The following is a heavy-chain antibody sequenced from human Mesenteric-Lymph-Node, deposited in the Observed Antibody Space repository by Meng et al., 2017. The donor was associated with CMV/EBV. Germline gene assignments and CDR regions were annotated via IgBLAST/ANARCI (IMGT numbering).Heavy chain of an antibody. V-gene: IGHV3-33*06. Sequence: SGFVFGSYGLHWDRQAPGKGLEWVTLIWYDGSNKYYADSAKGRFTISRDNSKNMMYLQMNTLRAENTAVYYCAKDSGSSSSSYLLDSWGQGSLVTVSS. CDR2: IWYDGSNK. CDR3: AKDSGSSSSSYLLDS. J-gene: IGHJ4*02. D-gene: IGHD6-6*01. CDR1: GFVFGSYG.